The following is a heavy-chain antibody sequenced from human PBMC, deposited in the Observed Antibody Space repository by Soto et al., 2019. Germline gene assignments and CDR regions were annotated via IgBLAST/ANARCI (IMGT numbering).Heavy chain of an antibody. Sequence: GGSLRLSCAASGFTFSSYWMSWVRQAPGKGLEWVANIKQDGSEKYYVDSVKGRFTISRDNAKNSLYLQMNSLRAEDTAVYYCARVMIAARRGEYYYYMDVWGKGTTVTVSS. V-gene: IGHV3-7*01. D-gene: IGHD6-6*01. CDR1: GFTFSSYW. CDR3: ARVMIAARRGEYYYYMDV. J-gene: IGHJ6*03. CDR2: IKQDGSEK.